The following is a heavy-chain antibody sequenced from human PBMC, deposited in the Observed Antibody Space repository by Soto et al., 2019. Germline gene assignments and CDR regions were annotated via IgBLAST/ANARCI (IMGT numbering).Heavy chain of an antibody. D-gene: IGHD4-17*01. CDR2: ISGSGGST. CDR1: GFTFSSYA. V-gene: IGHV3-23*01. J-gene: IGHJ6*02. Sequence: PGGSLRLSCAASGFTFSSYAMSWVRQAPGKGLEWVSAISGSGGSTYYADSVKGRFTISRDNSKNTLYLQMNSLRAEDTAVYYCARDYGDYEGYGMDVWGQGTTVTVSS. CDR3: ARDYGDYEGYGMDV.